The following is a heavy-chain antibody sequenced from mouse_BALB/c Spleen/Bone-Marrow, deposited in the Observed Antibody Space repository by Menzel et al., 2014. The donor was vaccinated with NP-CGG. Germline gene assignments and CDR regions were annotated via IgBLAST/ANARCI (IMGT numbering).Heavy chain of an antibody. CDR2: INPTTGYT. V-gene: IGHV1-7*01. Sequence: QVQLQQSGAELAKPGASVKMSCKASGYTFTNYWMHWVKQRPGQGLEWIGYINPTTGYTEYNQKFKDKATLTADKSSTTAYMQLSSLTSEDSAVYYCAREVSYSRSYAMDYWGQGTSVTVSS. CDR3: AREVSYSRSYAMDY. CDR1: GYTFTNYW. J-gene: IGHJ4*01. D-gene: IGHD2-14*01.